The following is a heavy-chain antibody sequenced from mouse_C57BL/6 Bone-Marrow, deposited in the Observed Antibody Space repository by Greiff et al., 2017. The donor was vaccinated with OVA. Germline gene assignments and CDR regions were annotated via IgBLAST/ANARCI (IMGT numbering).Heavy chain of an antibody. CDR1: GYTFTDYN. CDR3: ARKRSWDGWFAY. Sequence: EVKLVESGPELVKPGASVKIPCKASGYTFTDYNMDWVKQSHGKSLEWIGDINPNNGGTIYNQKFQGKATLTVDKSSSTAYMELRSLTSEDTAVYYWARKRSWDGWFAYWGQGTLVTVSA. CDR2: INPNNGGT. D-gene: IGHD4-1*01. V-gene: IGHV1-18*01. J-gene: IGHJ3*01.